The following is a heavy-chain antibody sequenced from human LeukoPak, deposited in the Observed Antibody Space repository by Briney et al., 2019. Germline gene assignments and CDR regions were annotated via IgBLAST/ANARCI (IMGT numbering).Heavy chain of an antibody. J-gene: IGHJ4*02. CDR1: GYTFTSYW. CDR3: AKAPRNSSTMLDY. CDR2: INPSDGSI. D-gene: IGHD6-13*01. Sequence: GASVKVSCKASGYTFTSYWIQWVRQAPGQGLEWMGLINPSDGSIAYAHRLQGRVTMTRDTSTSIVYMDLSSLRSEDTAVYYCAKAPRNSSTMLDYWGQGTLLTVSS. V-gene: IGHV1-46*01.